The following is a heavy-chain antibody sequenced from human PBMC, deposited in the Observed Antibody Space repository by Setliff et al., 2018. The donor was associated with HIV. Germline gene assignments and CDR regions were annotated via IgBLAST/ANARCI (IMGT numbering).Heavy chain of an antibody. CDR3: VRYIGAAAGYIDH. D-gene: IGHD6-25*01. V-gene: IGHV5-51*01. CDR1: GYSFVDFW. Sequence: PGESLKISCHLSGYSFVDFWIGWVRQMPGKGLEWVGFIYPGDSDSRYSPSFRCQVTISADKSTTTAYLDWASLKASDTAMYYCVRYIGAAAGYIDHWGQGTLVTVSS. J-gene: IGHJ4*02. CDR2: IYPGDSDS.